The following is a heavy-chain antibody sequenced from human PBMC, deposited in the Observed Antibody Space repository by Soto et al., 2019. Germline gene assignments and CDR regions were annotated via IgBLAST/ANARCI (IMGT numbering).Heavy chain of an antibody. D-gene: IGHD3-3*01. J-gene: IGHJ6*01. CDR3: AKRLRVLEWGPDYYYYDMDV. CDR1: GGSFSSNDY. CDR2: IFYSVST. Sequence: SETLSLPGIVSGGSFSSNDYWTWIRQPPGGGVEWSGYIFYSVSTYYTQSLQSRVTISLDTSKNQFSLQLSSVTAADTAVYYYAKRLRVLEWGPDYYYYDMDVLGQGTTGTVCS. V-gene: IGHV4-30-4*01.